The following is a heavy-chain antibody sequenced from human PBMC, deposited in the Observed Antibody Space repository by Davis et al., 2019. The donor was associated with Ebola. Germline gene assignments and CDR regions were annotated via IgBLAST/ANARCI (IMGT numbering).Heavy chain of an antibody. CDR3: AGANTGGSWNYADY. Sequence: AASVKVSCKASGCTFSSDGISWVRQAPGQGLEWMGRIIPTLGITNHAQKFQGRVTTTADKYTSTAYMELSSLRSEDTAIYYCAGANTGGSWNYADYWGQGTLVTVSS. J-gene: IGHJ4*02. D-gene: IGHD6-13*01. CDR1: GCTFSSDG. V-gene: IGHV1-69*04. CDR2: IIPTLGIT.